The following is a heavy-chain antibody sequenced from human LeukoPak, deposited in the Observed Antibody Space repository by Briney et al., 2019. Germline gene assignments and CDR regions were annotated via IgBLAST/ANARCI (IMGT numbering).Heavy chain of an antibody. CDR1: GFTFSSYA. D-gene: IGHD2-2*01. Sequence: GGSLRLSCAASGFTFSSYAMSWVRQAPGKGLEWVSAISGSGGSTYYADSVKGRFTISRDNSKNTLYLQMNSLRAEDTAVYYCAKSGGRAIVVAPAATNWFDPWGQGTLVTVSS. V-gene: IGHV3-23*01. CDR3: AKSGGRAIVVAPAATNWFDP. CDR2: ISGSGGST. J-gene: IGHJ5*02.